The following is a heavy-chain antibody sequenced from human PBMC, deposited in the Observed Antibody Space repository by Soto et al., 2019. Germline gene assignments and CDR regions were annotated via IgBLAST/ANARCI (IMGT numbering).Heavy chain of an antibody. CDR3: ARPAVHSSGFTDY. V-gene: IGHV4-39*01. CDR2: IYYSGST. Sequence: QLQLQESGPGLVKPSETLSLTCTVSGGSISSSSYYWGWIRQPPGKGLEWIGSIYYSGSTYYNPPIQRRAPXSXDXXNNQFSLKLSSVTAADTAVEYCARPAVHSSGFTDYWGQGTLVTVSS. CDR1: GGSISSSSYY. J-gene: IGHJ4*02. D-gene: IGHD6-19*01.